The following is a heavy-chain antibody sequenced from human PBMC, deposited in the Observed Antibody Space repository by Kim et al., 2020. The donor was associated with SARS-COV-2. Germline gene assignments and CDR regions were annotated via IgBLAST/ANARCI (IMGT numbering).Heavy chain of an antibody. Sequence: GGSLRLSCAASGFTVSSNYMSWVRQAPGKGLEWVSVIYSGGSTYYADSVKGRFTISRDNSKNTLYLQMNSLRAEDTAVYYCARAPSTITSYYFDYWGQGTLVTVSS. CDR1: GFTVSSNY. V-gene: IGHV3-53*01. CDR3: ARAPSTITSYYFDY. CDR2: IYSGGST. J-gene: IGHJ4*02. D-gene: IGHD4-4*01.